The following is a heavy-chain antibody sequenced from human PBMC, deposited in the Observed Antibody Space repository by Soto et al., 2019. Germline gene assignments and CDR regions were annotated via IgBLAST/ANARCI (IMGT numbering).Heavy chain of an antibody. V-gene: IGHV4-30-2*01. CDR3: ARASSQDSSRYYYNRWAFDI. Sequence: PSETLSLTCAVSGGSISSGGYSWSWIRQPPGKGLEWIGYIYHSGSTYYNPSLKSRVTISVDRSKNQFSLKLSSVTAADTAVYYCARASSQDSSRYYYNRWAFDIWGQGTMVTVS. D-gene: IGHD3-22*01. CDR2: IYHSGST. J-gene: IGHJ3*02. CDR1: GGSISSGGYS.